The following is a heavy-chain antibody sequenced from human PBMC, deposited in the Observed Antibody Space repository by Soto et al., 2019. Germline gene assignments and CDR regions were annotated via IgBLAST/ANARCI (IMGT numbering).Heavy chain of an antibody. CDR3: ARRTWGMDV. Sequence: QVQLQESGPGLVKPSGTLSLTCALSSGSIDTTNWWSWVRQPPGKGLEWIGEIFHSGNTYYNPSLASRVTISGDTSKNQFSLNLRSVTAADTAVYYCARRTWGMDVWGQGTTVTVSS. J-gene: IGHJ6*02. CDR2: IFHSGNT. V-gene: IGHV4-4*02. D-gene: IGHD2-8*01. CDR1: SGSIDTTNW.